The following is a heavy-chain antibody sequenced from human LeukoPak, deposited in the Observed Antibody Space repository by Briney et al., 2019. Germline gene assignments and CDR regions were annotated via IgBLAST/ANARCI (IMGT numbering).Heavy chain of an antibody. J-gene: IGHJ4*02. V-gene: IGHV4-59*01. Sequence: SETLSLTCTVSGGSISSYYWSWIRQPPGKGLELIGYIYYSWITNYKPPLKSRVTISVDTSKNQFSLQLSPVTAADTAVYFCAGRSRSGWYYDYWGQGTLVTVSS. CDR1: GGSISSYY. CDR3: AGRSRSGWYYDY. CDR2: IYYSWIT. D-gene: IGHD6-19*01.